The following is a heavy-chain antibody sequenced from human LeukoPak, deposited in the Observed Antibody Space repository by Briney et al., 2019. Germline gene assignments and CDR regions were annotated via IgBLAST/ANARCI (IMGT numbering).Heavy chain of an antibody. J-gene: IGHJ4*02. D-gene: IGHD1-14*01. CDR2: INPNGGST. Sequence: ASVKVSCKASVYTFTSYYMHWVRQAPGQGLEWMGLINPNGGSTTYAQKFQGRVTMTRDTSTSTVYMNLSSLRSEDTAVYSCARGNPPYYFNYWGQGTLVTVSS. CDR1: VYTFTSYY. CDR3: ARGNPPYYFNY. V-gene: IGHV1-46*01.